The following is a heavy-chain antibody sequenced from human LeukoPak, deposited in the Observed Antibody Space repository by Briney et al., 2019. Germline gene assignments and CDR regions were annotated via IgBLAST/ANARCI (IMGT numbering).Heavy chain of an antibody. J-gene: IGHJ6*03. Sequence: GGSLRLSCAASRFTFSSYAMTWVRQAPGKGLEWVSSIGGNGVSTYYADSVRGRITISRDDSKNTLYLQMNSLRAEDTAVYFCARGSSGSTYYYMDVWGKGTTVTVSS. D-gene: IGHD3-22*01. CDR2: IGGNGVST. CDR3: ARGSSGSTYYYMDV. V-gene: IGHV3-23*01. CDR1: RFTFSSYA.